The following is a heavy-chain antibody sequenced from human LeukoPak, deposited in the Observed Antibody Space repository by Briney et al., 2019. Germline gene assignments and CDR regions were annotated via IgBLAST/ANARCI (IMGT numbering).Heavy chain of an antibody. CDR1: GYMFISYN. CDR3: ARDQNYATDY. D-gene: IGHD2-2*01. J-gene: IGHJ4*02. CDR2: VSGSGVHT. V-gene: IGHV1-46*03. Sequence: ASVKVSCKASGYMFISYNMQWVRQAPGQGLEWMGMVSGSGVHTKHAQKFRDRVTMTSDTSTSTVYMELSSLTSDDTAVYYCARDQNYATDYWGQGTLVTV.